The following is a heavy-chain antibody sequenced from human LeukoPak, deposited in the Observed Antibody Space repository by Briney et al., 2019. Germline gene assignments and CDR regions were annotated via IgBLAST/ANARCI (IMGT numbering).Heavy chain of an antibody. CDR3: ARASTIFPYYYMDV. V-gene: IGHV1-69*05. CDR2: IIPIFGTA. D-gene: IGHD3-3*01. Sequence: SVKVSCKASGYTFTSYGISWVRQAPGQGLEWMGGIIPIFGTANYAQKFQGRVTITTDESTSTAYMELSSLRSEDTAVYYCARASTIFPYYYMDVWGKGTTVTVSS. CDR1: GYTFTSYG. J-gene: IGHJ6*03.